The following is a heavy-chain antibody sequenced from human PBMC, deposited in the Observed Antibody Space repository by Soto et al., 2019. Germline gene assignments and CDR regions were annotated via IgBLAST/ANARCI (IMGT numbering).Heavy chain of an antibody. Sequence: GSLRLSGAASGFGFSNYEMNWVRQAPGKGLEWVSYITSSGGATMYADSVKGRFTISRDNAKDSLYLQMNSLRVEDTAVYYCARGDCSTSCYIGYWGQGALVTVSS. J-gene: IGHJ4*02. CDR3: ARGDCSTSCYIGY. V-gene: IGHV3-48*03. D-gene: IGHD2-2*02. CDR1: GFGFSNYE. CDR2: ITSSGGAT.